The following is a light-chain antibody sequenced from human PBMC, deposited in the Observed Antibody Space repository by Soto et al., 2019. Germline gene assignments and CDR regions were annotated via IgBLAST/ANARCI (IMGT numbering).Light chain of an antibody. CDR3: TSYTSSGTGV. V-gene: IGLV2-14*01. CDR1: SRDVGGYNY. CDR2: DVS. Sequence: QSVLTQPASVSGSPGQSITISCNGSSRDVGGYNYVSWCQQYPGKAPKLIIYDVSNRPSGVSSRFSGSKSGNTASLTISGLQADDEAYYYCTSYTSSGTGVFGGGTKLTVL. J-gene: IGLJ3*02.